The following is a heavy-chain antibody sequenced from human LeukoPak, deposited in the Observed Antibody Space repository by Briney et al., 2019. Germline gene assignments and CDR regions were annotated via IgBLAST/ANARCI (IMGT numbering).Heavy chain of an antibody. D-gene: IGHD1-14*01. V-gene: IGHV4-39*01. J-gene: IGHJ5*02. Sequence: PSETLSLTCTVSGGSISSSSYYWGWIRQPPGKGLEWIVSIYYSGSTYYNPSLKSRVTISVDTSKNQFSLKLSSVTAADTAVYYCAGLIRPGWFDPWGQGTLVTVSS. CDR1: GGSISSSSYY. CDR2: IYYSGST. CDR3: AGLIRPGWFDP.